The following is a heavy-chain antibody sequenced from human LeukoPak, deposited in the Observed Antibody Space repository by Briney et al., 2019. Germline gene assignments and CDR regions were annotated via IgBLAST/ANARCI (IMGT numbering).Heavy chain of an antibody. CDR3: AKGRVPAASPPPDDY. J-gene: IGHJ4*02. CDR1: GFTFSSYA. Sequence: PGGSLRLSCAASGFTFSSYAMSWVRQAPGKGLEGVSAMSGSGGSTYYADSVKGRFTISRDNSKNTLYLQMNSLRAEDTAVYYCAKGRVPAASPPPDDYWGQGTLVTVSS. CDR2: MSGSGGST. D-gene: IGHD2-2*01. V-gene: IGHV3-23*01.